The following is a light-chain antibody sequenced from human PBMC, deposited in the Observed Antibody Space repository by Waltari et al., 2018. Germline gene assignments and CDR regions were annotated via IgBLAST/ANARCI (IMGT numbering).Light chain of an antibody. CDR2: AAS. CDR1: QGISSY. CDR3: QELNTYPQSLT. J-gene: IGKJ4*01. Sequence: EMTQSPSSLSASVGDRVTITCRASQGISSYLAWYQQKPGKAPKLLIYAASTLQSGVPSRFSGSGSGTEFTLTISSLQPEDFATYYCQELNTYPQSLTFGGGTKVEI. V-gene: IGKV1-9*01.